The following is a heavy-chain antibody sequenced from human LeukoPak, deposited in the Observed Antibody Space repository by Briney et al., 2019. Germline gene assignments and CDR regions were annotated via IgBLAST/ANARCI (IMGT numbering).Heavy chain of an antibody. V-gene: IGHV3-7*01. J-gene: IGHJ3*02. D-gene: IGHD1-26*01. CDR1: GFNLIYYS. CDR2: INKDGSDK. CDR3: AKGSGSYSVLDAFDI. Sequence: GGSLRLSCTASGFNLIYYSMSWVRQAPGKGLEWVADINKDGSDKHYADSVKGRFTISRDNSKNTLYLQMNSLRAEDTAVYYCAKGSGSYSVLDAFDIWGQGTMVTVSS.